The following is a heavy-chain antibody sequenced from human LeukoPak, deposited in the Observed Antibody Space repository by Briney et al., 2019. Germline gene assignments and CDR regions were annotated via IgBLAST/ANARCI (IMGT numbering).Heavy chain of an antibody. CDR1: GFTFSDYY. V-gene: IGHV3-23*01. D-gene: IGHD3-3*01. Sequence: GGSLRLSCAASGFTFSDYYMSWIRQAPGKGLEWVSGISSSGGSTYHADSVKGRFTISRDNSKNTLYLQMNSLRAEDTAVYYCAKTYYYDFPYGMDVWGQGTTVTVSS. CDR2: ISSSGGST. CDR3: AKTYYYDFPYGMDV. J-gene: IGHJ6*02.